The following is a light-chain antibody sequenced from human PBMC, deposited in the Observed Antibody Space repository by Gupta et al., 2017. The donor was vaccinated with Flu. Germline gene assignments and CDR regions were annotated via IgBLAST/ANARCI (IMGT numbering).Light chain of an antibody. CDR3: QQRYNTPYT. V-gene: IGKV1-39*01. J-gene: IGKJ2*01. CDR2: AAS. Sequence: IQLTQSPSSLSASVGDSLTITCRASHSISSYFNWYQQKTGEAPKLLIYAASSLQSRVPSWLSGSGSGADLITTISSLQYEDFVAYYCQQRYNTPYTFGQGTKLEI. CDR1: HSISSY.